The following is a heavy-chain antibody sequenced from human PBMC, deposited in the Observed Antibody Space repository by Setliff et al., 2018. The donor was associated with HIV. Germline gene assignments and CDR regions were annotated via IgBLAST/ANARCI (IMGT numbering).Heavy chain of an antibody. Sequence: KTSETLSLTCTVSGASISSHNYYWGWIRQSPGKGLEWIASIRSSGDTYYNPSLQSRVIISGDTSNNQISLKLTSVTAADTAVYYCTIPASSLAPNWGRGTQVTVSS. CDR2: IRSSGDT. J-gene: IGHJ4*02. V-gene: IGHV4-39*01. CDR3: TIPASSLAPN. CDR1: GASISSHNYY.